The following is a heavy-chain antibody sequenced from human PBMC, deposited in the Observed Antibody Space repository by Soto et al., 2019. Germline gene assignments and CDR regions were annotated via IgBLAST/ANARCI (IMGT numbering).Heavy chain of an antibody. CDR3: ARVRTRRDINC. CDR2: IFHRGST. J-gene: IGHJ4*02. D-gene: IGHD1-7*01. V-gene: IGHV4-59*12. CDR1: GASINTYY. Sequence: SETLSLTCNVSGASINTYYWSWIRQPPQKGLEWIGYIFHRGSTTYNPSLKSRVTISIDASKNYFSLRLNSVTAADTAVYYCARVRTRRDINCWGQGITVPVSS.